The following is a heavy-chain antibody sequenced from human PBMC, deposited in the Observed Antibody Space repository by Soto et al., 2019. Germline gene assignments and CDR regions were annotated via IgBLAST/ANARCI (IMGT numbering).Heavy chain of an antibody. J-gene: IGHJ4*02. V-gene: IGHV4-31*03. CDR2: IYYSGST. CDR1: GGSISSGGYY. CDR3: ARDQGRGLFGFDY. D-gene: IGHD3-3*01. Sequence: SETLSLTCTVSGGSISSGGYYWSWIRQHPGKGLEWIGYIYYSGSTYCNPSLKSRITISVDTSKNQFSLKLSSVTAADTAVYYCARDQGRGLFGFDYWGQGTLVTVSS.